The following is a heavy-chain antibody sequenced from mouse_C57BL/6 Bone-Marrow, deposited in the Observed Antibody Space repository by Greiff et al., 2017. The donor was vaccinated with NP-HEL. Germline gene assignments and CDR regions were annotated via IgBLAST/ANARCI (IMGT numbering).Heavy chain of an antibody. CDR1: GYTFTSYW. J-gene: IGHJ4*01. Sequence: VKLQQPGAELVKPGASVKLSCKASGYTFTSYWMHWVKQRPGQGLEWIGMIHPNSGSTNYNEKFKSKATLTVDKSSSTAYMQLSSLTSEDSAVYYCARGGLRRDYAMDYWGQGTSVTVSS. V-gene: IGHV1-64*01. D-gene: IGHD2-4*01. CDR3: ARGGLRRDYAMDY. CDR2: IHPNSGST.